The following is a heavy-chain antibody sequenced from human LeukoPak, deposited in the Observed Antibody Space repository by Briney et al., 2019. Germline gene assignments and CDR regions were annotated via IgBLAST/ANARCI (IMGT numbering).Heavy chain of an antibody. D-gene: IGHD3-10*01. CDR2: ISYDGSNK. CDR1: GFTFTSFG. V-gene: IGHV3-30*18. J-gene: IGHJ4*02. Sequence: PGRSLRLSCAASGFTFTSFGMHWVRQAPGKGLEWVAVISYDGSNKYYADSVKGRFTVSRDNSKNTLYLQMNSLRAEDTAVFYCAKGYYSSGSYIGFDYWGQGTLVTVSS. CDR3: AKGYYSSGSYIGFDY.